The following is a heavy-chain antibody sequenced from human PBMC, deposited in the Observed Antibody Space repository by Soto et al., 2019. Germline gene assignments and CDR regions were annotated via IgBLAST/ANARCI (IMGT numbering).Heavy chain of an antibody. CDR3: AKVSLGALTFTDYYFYGLDV. CDR2: ISGVGGST. Sequence: GGSLRLSCAASGFTFSTYAMNWVRQAPGKWLEWVSAISGVGGSTYYADPVKGRVTISRDNSKNTPYLTMTSLRAEDTAIYYCAKVSLGALTFTDYYFYGLDVWGPGTTVTVSS. CDR1: GFTFSTYA. V-gene: IGHV3-23*01. D-gene: IGHD1-26*01. J-gene: IGHJ6*02.